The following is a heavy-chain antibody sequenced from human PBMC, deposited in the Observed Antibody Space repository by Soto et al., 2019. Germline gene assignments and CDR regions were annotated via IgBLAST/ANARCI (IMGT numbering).Heavy chain of an antibody. J-gene: IGHJ4*02. CDR2: ISYDGSIK. Sequence: GGSLRLSCAASGFTFSGYGMHWVRQAPGRGLEWVALISYDGSIKYYADSVRGRFTISRDNSKNTLYLQMNSLRAEDTAVYYCAKTSAYYYDSSGYPMDYWGQGTLVTV. V-gene: IGHV3-30*18. CDR3: AKTSAYYYDSSGYPMDY. CDR1: GFTFSGYG. D-gene: IGHD3-22*01.